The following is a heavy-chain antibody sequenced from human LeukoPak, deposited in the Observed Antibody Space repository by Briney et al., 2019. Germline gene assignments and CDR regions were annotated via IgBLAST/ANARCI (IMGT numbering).Heavy chain of an antibody. Sequence: GGSLKLSWEASGFTFTNAWISWVRQAPGKGLEWVGLIKSKTVGGTTDFAAPGKGSFTMSRDDSNNTLDLQTHSLQTEDTVVYYCITVSKRYSYVMDVWGQETTVTV. D-gene: IGHD5-24*01. CDR1: GFTFTNAW. J-gene: IGHJ6*02. CDR3: ITVSKRYSYVMDV. CDR2: IKSKTVGGTT. V-gene: IGHV3-15*01.